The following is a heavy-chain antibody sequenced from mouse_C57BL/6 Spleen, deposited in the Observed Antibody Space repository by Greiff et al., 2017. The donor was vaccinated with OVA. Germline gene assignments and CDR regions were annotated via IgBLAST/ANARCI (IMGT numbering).Heavy chain of an antibody. CDR1: GYTFTDYY. CDR2: INPYNGGT. V-gene: IGHV1-19*01. Sequence: VQLQQSGPVLVKPGASVKMSCKASGYTFTDYYMNWVKQSHGKSLEWIGVINPYNGGTSYNQKFKGKVTLTVDKSSSTAYMELNSLTSDDSAVYYCARFYSKGAWFADWGQGTLVTVSA. D-gene: IGHD2-5*01. J-gene: IGHJ3*01. CDR3: ARFYSKGAWFAD.